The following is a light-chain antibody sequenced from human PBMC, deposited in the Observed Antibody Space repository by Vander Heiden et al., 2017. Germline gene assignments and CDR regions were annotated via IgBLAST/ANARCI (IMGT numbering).Light chain of an antibody. Sequence: SALTQPASVSGSPGQSITISCTGTSSDVGSYNRVSWYQQYPGKVPKLMIYDVSKRPSGVSNRFSGSKSGNTASLTISGLQAEDVADYYCCSYAGSSTAVFGGGTKLTVL. V-gene: IGLV2-23*02. CDR3: CSYAGSSTAV. CDR1: SSDVGSYNR. J-gene: IGLJ3*02. CDR2: DVS.